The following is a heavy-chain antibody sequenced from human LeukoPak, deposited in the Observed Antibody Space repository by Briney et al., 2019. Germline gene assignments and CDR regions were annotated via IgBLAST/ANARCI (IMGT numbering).Heavy chain of an antibody. J-gene: IGHJ5*02. D-gene: IGHD2-8*02. V-gene: IGHV3-74*01. CDR3: ARVLTGSWDWFDP. CDR2: INSDGSRT. CDR1: GFTFSSYW. Sequence: GGSLRLSCAASGFTFSSYWMHWVRQAPGKGLVWVSRINSDGSRTNYADSVKGRFTISRDNAKNTLYLQMNSLRAEDTAVYYCARVLTGSWDWFDPWGQGTLVTVSS.